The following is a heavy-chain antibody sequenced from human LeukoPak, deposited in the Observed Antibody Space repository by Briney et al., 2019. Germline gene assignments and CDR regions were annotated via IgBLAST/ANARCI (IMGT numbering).Heavy chain of an antibody. D-gene: IGHD6-6*01. Sequence: QPGESLRLSCEVSGFTFSSYWMHWVRQAPGKGLVWVSCIHSDGSSTSYADSVKGRFTISRDNAKNTLYLQMNSLRAEDTAVYYCARDSSSREYYFDYWGQGTLVTVSS. J-gene: IGHJ4*02. CDR2: IHSDGSST. V-gene: IGHV3-74*01. CDR1: GFTFSSYW. CDR3: ARDSSSREYYFDY.